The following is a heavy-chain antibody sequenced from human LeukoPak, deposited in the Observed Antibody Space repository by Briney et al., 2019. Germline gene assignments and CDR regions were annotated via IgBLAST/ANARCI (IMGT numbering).Heavy chain of an antibody. J-gene: IGHJ5*02. CDR1: GGSFSGYY. Sequence: IPSETLSLTCAVYGGSFSGYYWSWIRQPPGKGLEWIGEINHSGSTNYNPSLKSRVTKSVDTSKNQFSLKLSSVTATDTAVYYCARAIRKAWYIGLWFDPWGQGTLVTVSS. CDR2: INHSGST. D-gene: IGHD6-13*01. CDR3: ARAIRKAWYIGLWFDP. V-gene: IGHV4-34*01.